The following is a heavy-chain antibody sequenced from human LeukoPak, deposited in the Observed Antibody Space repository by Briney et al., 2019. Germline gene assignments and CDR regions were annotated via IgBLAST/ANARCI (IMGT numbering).Heavy chain of an antibody. Sequence: QTGGSLRLSCAASGFTFSSYWMSWVRQAPGKGLEWVANIKQDGSEKYYVDSVKGRFTISRDNAKSSLYLQMNSLRAEDTAVYYCARGRLNSYGYFHYWGQGTLVTVSS. J-gene: IGHJ4*02. CDR1: GFTFSSYW. CDR2: IKQDGSEK. V-gene: IGHV3-7*01. CDR3: ARGRLNSYGYFHY. D-gene: IGHD5-18*01.